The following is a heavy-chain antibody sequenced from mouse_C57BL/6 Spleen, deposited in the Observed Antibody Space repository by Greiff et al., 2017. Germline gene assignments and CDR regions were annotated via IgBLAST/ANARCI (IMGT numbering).Heavy chain of an antibody. CDR3: ARFGSNYEGVDY. V-gene: IGHV1-55*01. CDR1: GYTFTSYW. CDR2: IYPGSGST. Sequence: QVQLKQPGAELVKPGASVKMSCKASGYTFTSYWITWVKQRPGQGLEWIGDIYPGSGSTNYNEKFKSKATLTVDTSSSTAYMQLSSLTSEDSAVYYCARFGSNYEGVDYWGQGTTLTVSS. D-gene: IGHD2-5*01. J-gene: IGHJ2*01.